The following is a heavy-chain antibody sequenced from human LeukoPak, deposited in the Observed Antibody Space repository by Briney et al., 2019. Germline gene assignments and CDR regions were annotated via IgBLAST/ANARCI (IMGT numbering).Heavy chain of an antibody. CDR1: GGSISSYY. Sequence: SETLSLTCTVSGGSISSYYWSWIRQPPGKGLEWIGYIYYSGSTNYNPSLKSRVTISVDTSKNQFSLKLSSVTAADTAVYYCARLANWGSRRFDYWGQGTLVTVSS. V-gene: IGHV4-59*01. D-gene: IGHD7-27*01. J-gene: IGHJ4*02. CDR2: IYYSGST. CDR3: ARLANWGSRRFDY.